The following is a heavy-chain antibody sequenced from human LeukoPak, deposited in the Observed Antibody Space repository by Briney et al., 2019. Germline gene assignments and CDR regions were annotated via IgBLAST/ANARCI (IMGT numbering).Heavy chain of an antibody. D-gene: IGHD3-22*01. CDR2: IWYDGSNK. J-gene: IGHJ5*02. V-gene: IGHV3-33*01. CDR1: GVTFSSYG. CDR3: ARADYYDSSGPFDP. Sequence: GRSLRLSCAASGVTFSSYGMHWVRQAPGKELEWVAVIWYDGSNKYYADSVKCRFTISRDNSKNTQYLQMNSLRAEDTAVYYCARADYYDSSGPFDPWGQGTLVTVSS.